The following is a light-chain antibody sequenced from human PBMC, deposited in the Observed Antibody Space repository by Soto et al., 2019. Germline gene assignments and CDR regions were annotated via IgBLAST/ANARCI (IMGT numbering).Light chain of an antibody. CDR3: QSYDATHQV. J-gene: IGLJ3*02. CDR2: EDN. Sequence: NFMLTQPHSVSESPGKTVIISCTRSSGSIASNYVQWYQQCPGSSPTTVIYEDNQRPSGVPDRFSGSIDSSSNSASLTISGLVTEDEADYYCQSYDATHQVFGGGTTVTVL. V-gene: IGLV6-57*01. CDR1: SGSIASNY.